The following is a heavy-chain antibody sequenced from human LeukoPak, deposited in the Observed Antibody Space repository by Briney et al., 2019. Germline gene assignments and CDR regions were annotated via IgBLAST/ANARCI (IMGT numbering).Heavy chain of an antibody. CDR3: AKGDSSSWYLFDY. J-gene: IGHJ4*02. CDR2: ISGSGGST. Sequence: GGSWRPPGAAFGLTFSTFPMGWVAQAPGKGPGWVSAISGSGGSTYYADSVKGRFTISRDNSKNTLYLQMNSLRAEDTAVYYCAKGDSSSWYLFDYWGQGTLVTVSS. V-gene: IGHV3-23*01. CDR1: GLTFSTFP. D-gene: IGHD6-13*01.